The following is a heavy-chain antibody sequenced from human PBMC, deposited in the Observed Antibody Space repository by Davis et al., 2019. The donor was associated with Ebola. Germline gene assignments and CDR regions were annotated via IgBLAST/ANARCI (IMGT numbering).Heavy chain of an antibody. CDR2: IIHSGSA. D-gene: IGHD6-6*01. Sequence: MPSETLSLTCAVNGGSFTGYYWTWIRQPPGKGLEWIGEIIHSGSANSNPSLKSRVTISVDTSKNQFSLKLSSVTAADTAVYYCARAEYSSSGWFDPWGQGTLVTVSS. CDR3: ARAEYSSSGWFDP. CDR1: GGSFTGYY. V-gene: IGHV4-34*12. J-gene: IGHJ5*02.